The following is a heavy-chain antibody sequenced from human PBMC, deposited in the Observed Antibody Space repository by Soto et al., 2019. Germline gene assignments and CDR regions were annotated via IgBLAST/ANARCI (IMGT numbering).Heavy chain of an antibody. CDR1: GFTFSSYA. V-gene: IGHV3-23*01. D-gene: IGHD3-9*01. Sequence: GGSLRLSCAASGFTFSSYAMSWVRQAPGKGLEWVSAISGSGGRTYYADSVKGRFTISRDNSKNTRYLQMNCLRAEDTAVYCCAKDGIGGYDILTGYYIPVNYFDYWGQGTLVTVSS. CDR3: AKDGIGGYDILTGYYIPVNYFDY. J-gene: IGHJ4*02. CDR2: ISGSGGRT.